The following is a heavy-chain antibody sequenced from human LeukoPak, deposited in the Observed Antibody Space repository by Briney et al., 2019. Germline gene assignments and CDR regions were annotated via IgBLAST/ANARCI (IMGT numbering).Heavy chain of an antibody. CDR1: GFTFSSYW. CDR2: IKQDGSEK. Sequence: PGGSPRLSCAASGFTFSSYWMSWVRQAPGKGLEWVANIKQDGSEKYYVDSVEGRFTISRDNAKNSLYLQMNSLRAEDTAVYYCARVGSRSWVFDYWGQGTLVTVSS. V-gene: IGHV3-7*03. J-gene: IGHJ4*02. CDR3: ARVGSRSWVFDY. D-gene: IGHD6-13*01.